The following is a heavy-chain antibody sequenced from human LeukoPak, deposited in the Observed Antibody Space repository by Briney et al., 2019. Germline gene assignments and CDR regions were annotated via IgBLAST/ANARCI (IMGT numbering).Heavy chain of an antibody. CDR1: GGTFSSYA. V-gene: IGHV1-69*13. CDR2: IIPIFGTA. CDR3: ASKILGYYYGSHPPDYYGMDV. J-gene: IGHJ6*02. D-gene: IGHD3-10*01. Sequence: GASVKVSCKASGGTFSSYAISWVRQTPGQGLEWMGGIIPIFGTANYAQKFQGRVTITADESTSTAYMELSSLRSEDTAVYYCASKILGYYYGSHPPDYYGMDVWGQGTTVTVSS.